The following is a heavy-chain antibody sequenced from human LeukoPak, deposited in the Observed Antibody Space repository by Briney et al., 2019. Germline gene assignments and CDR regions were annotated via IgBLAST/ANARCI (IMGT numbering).Heavy chain of an antibody. CDR1: GFTFSSYS. CDR2: IISSSSYI. CDR3: ARAGSGYRDY. Sequence: GGSLRLSCATSGFTFSSYSMNWVRQSPEKWLEWVSSIISSSSYIYYADSVKVPFTISRDNANTSLYLQMNSLRAEDTAVYYCARAGSGYRDYWGQGTLVTVSS. V-gene: IGHV3-21*01. J-gene: IGHJ4*02. D-gene: IGHD3-3*01.